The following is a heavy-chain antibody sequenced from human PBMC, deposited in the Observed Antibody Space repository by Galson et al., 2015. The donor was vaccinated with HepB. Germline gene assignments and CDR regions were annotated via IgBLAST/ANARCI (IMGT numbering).Heavy chain of an antibody. V-gene: IGHV4-59*01. D-gene: IGHD5-12*01. CDR3: AREGQGSSGDGWFDP. CDR1: GGSLISYY. CDR2: IYYSGST. Sequence: SETLSLTCTVSGGSLISYYWSWIRQPPGKGLEWIGQIYYSGSTNYNPSLKSRVTISPDTSKNQFSLMLTSVTAADTAVYYCAREGQGSSGDGWFDPWGLGTLVTVSS. J-gene: IGHJ5*02.